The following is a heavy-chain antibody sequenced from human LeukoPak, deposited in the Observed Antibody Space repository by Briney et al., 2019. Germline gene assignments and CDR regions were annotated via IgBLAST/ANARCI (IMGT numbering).Heavy chain of an antibody. CDR1: GGTFSSYA. J-gene: IGHJ5*02. D-gene: IGHD6-13*01. CDR2: IIPIFGTA. CDR3: AGCQQGEVWFDP. Sequence: PVKVSCKASGGTFSSYAISWVRQAPGQGLEWMGGIIPIFGTANYAQKFQGRVTITTDESTSTAYMELSSLRSEDTAVYYCAGCQQGEVWFDPWGQGTLVTVSS. V-gene: IGHV1-69*05.